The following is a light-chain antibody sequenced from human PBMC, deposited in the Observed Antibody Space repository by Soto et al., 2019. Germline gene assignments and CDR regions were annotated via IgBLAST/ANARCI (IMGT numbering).Light chain of an antibody. CDR2: GAS. Sequence: EIVMTQSPATLSVSPGERATLSCRASQSVSSNLAWYQQKPGQAPRLLIYGASTRATGIPARFSGSGSGTEFTLTISSLQSEDFAVYYCQQYNTRPTFGPRTMV. CDR1: QSVSSN. J-gene: IGKJ1*01. V-gene: IGKV3-15*01. CDR3: QQYNTRPT.